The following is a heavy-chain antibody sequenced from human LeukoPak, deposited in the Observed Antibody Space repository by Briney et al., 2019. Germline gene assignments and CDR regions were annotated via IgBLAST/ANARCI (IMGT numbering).Heavy chain of an antibody. CDR2: INPNSGGT. CDR1: GYTFTSYY. D-gene: IGHD4-17*01. CDR3: ARDLLHDYGDYVRDY. V-gene: IGHV1-2*02. J-gene: IGHJ4*02. Sequence: ASVKVSCKASGYTFTSYYMHWVRQAPGQGLEWMGWINPNSGGTNYAQKFQGRVTMTRDTSISTAYMELSRLRSDDTAVYYCARDLLHDYGDYVRDYCGQGTLVTVSS.